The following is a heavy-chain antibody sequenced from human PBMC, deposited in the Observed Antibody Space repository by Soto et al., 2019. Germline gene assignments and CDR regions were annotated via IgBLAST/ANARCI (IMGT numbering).Heavy chain of an antibody. CDR3: AKDRRGYSYGGGIYFDY. V-gene: IGHV3-23*01. Sequence: GGSLRLSCAASGFTFSSYAMSWVRQAPGKGLEWVSAISGSGGSTYYADSVKGRFTISRDNSKNTLYLQMNSLRAEDTAVYYCAKDRRGYSYGGGIYFDYWGQGTLVTVSS. CDR1: GFTFSSYA. D-gene: IGHD5-18*01. J-gene: IGHJ4*02. CDR2: ISGSGGST.